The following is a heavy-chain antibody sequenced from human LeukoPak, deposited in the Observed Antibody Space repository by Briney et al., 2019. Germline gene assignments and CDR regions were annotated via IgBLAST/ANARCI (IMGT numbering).Heavy chain of an antibody. J-gene: IGHJ4*02. V-gene: IGHV4-39*01. CDR3: ARATGFSSGCCRYFDY. Sequence: SETLSLTCSVSGGSISSSSYYWGWIRQPPGKGLEWIGSIFYSGSTCYNASLQSRVTMSVDTSKNQFSLKLTSVTAADTAVYYCARATGFSSGCCRYFDYWGQGTLVTVSS. CDR2: IFYSGST. CDR1: GGSISSSSYY. D-gene: IGHD6-19*01.